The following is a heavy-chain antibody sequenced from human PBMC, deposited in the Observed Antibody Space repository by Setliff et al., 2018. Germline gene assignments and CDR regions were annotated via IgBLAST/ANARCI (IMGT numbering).Heavy chain of an antibody. J-gene: IGHJ4*02. CDR3: ARSAVAVPGQFYFDN. CDR2: IKSYGSGLI. CDR1: GLRFSDAW. V-gene: IGHV3-11*04. Sequence: GGSLRLSCAVSGLRFSDAWVSWVRQAPGKGLEWAGRIKSYGSGLIYYADSVKGRFTISRDEAKNSLYLQMNSLRTEDTAVYYCARSAVAVPGQFYFDNWGQGTQVTVSS. D-gene: IGHD6-19*01.